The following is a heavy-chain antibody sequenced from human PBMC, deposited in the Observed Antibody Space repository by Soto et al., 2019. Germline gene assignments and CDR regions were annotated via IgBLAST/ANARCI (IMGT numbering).Heavy chain of an antibody. D-gene: IGHD3-22*01. CDR2: ISGSGGST. CDR1: GFTFSSYA. V-gene: IGHV3-23*01. Sequence: EVQLLESGGGLVQPGGSLRLSCAASGFTFSSYAMSWVRQAPGKGLEWVSAISGSGGSTYYADSVKGRFTISRDNSKNTLYLQMNSLRAEDTAVYYCARLDSYYYDSSGYYFDYWGQGTLVTVSS. CDR3: ARLDSYYYDSSGYYFDY. J-gene: IGHJ4*02.